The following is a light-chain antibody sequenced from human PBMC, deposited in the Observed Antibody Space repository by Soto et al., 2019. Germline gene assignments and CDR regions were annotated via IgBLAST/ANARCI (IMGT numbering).Light chain of an antibody. CDR1: QSVSSN. CDR3: QQRSNWPIT. Sequence: EIVMTQSPATLSVSPGERATLSCRASQSVSSNLAWYQQKPGQAPSLLIYGASTRATGTPARFSGSGSGTGFTLTINNLEPEDFAVYYCQQRSNWPITFGQGTRLEIK. J-gene: IGKJ5*01. V-gene: IGKV3-15*01. CDR2: GAS.